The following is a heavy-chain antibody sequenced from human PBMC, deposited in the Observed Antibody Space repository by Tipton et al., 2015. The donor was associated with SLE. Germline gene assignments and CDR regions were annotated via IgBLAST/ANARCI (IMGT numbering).Heavy chain of an antibody. Sequence: GLVKPSETLSLTCTVSGGSITGYYWSWIRQPLGKGLEWIGEINHSGSTNYNPSLKSRVTISVDTSKNQFSLKLSSVTAADTAVYYCARGLRYYGSGRFGALDVWGLGTLVTVSS. CDR1: GGSITGYY. V-gene: IGHV4-34*01. J-gene: IGHJ3*01. D-gene: IGHD3-10*01. CDR3: ARGLRYYGSGRFGALDV. CDR2: INHSGST.